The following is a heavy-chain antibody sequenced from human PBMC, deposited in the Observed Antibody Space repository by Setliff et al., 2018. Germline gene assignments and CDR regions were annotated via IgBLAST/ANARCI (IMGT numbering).Heavy chain of an antibody. V-gene: IGHV1-46*01. D-gene: IGHD2-15*01. CDR1: GYTFTSYY. J-gene: IGHJ4*02. CDR2: INPSGGST. CDR3: ARTSRGGPFDY. Sequence: ASVKVSCKASGYTFTSYYMHWVRQAPGQGLEWMGIINPSGGSTSYAQKFQGRVTMTRDTSTSTVYMELNSLRSEDTAVYYCARTSRGGPFDYWGQGTLVTVSS.